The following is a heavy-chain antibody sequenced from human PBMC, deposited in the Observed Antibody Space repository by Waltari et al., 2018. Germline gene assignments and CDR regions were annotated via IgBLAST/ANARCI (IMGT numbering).Heavy chain of an antibody. CDR1: GFTVSSNY. CDR3: ARRMYVDSSGPSWFDP. V-gene: IGHV3-53*01. CDR2: IYSGGST. D-gene: IGHD3-22*01. Sequence: EVQLVESGGGLIQPGGSLRLSCAASGFTVSSNYMSWVRQAPGKGLEWVSVIYSGGSTYYADSVKGRFTISRDNSKNTLYLQMNSLRSEDTAVYYCARRMYVDSSGPSWFDPWGQGTLVTVSS. J-gene: IGHJ5*02.